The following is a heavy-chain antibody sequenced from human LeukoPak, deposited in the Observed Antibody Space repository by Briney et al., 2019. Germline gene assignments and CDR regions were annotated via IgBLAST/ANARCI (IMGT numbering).Heavy chain of an antibody. Sequence: GGSLRLSCAASGFTFSSYAMSWVRQTPGKGLEWVSGISGGGGGTYYADSVKGRFTISRDNSKNTLYLQMNSLRAEDTAVYYCAKVLAGYIYFDYWGQGTLVTVSS. CDR2: ISGGGGGT. D-gene: IGHD5-24*01. V-gene: IGHV3-23*01. J-gene: IGHJ4*02. CDR1: GFTFSSYA. CDR3: AKVLAGYIYFDY.